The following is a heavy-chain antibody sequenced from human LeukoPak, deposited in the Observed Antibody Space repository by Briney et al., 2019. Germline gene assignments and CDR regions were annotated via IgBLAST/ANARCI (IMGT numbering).Heavy chain of an antibody. CDR2: INPNSGGT. CDR3: ARSSLNSFDS. J-gene: IGHJ4*02. V-gene: IGHV1-2*02. Sequence: ASVKVSCKASGYTFTGYYMHWVRQAPGQGLEWMGWINPNSGGTNYAQKFQGRVTMTGDTSISTAYMELSTLRSDDTAVYYCARSSLNSFDSWGQGSLVTVSS. CDR1: GYTFTGYY. D-gene: IGHD4-23*01.